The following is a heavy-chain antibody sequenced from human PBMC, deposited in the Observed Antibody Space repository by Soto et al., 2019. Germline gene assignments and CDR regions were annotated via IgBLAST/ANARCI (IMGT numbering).Heavy chain of an antibody. CDR3: ARCSPVGGVVVSIYGMDV. Sequence: ASVKVSCKASGYTFTSYDINWVRQATGQGLEWMGWISAYNGNTNYAQKLQGRVTMTTDTSTSTAYMELRSLRSDDTAVYYCARCSPVGGVVVSIYGMDVWGQGTTVTVSS. J-gene: IGHJ6*02. CDR1: GYTFTSYD. CDR2: ISAYNGNT. V-gene: IGHV1-18*01. D-gene: IGHD2-8*02.